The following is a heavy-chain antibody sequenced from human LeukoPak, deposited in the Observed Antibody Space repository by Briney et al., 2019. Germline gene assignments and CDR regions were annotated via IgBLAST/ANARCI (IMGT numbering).Heavy chain of an antibody. D-gene: IGHD2-15*01. CDR2: IWYDGSNK. Sequence: GGSLRLSCAASGFTFSSYGMHWVRQAPGKGLEWVAVIWYDGSNKYYADSVKGRFTISRDNSKNTLYLQMNSLRAEDTAVYYCARDQVVVAATYYYYGMDVWGQGTTVTVSS. CDR3: ARDQVVVAATYYYYGMDV. V-gene: IGHV3-33*01. CDR1: GFTFSSYG. J-gene: IGHJ6*02.